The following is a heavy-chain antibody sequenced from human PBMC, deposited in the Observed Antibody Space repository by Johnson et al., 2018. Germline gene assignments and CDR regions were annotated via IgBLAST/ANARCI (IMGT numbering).Heavy chain of an antibody. J-gene: IGHJ6*03. D-gene: IGHD3-10*01. CDR3: AKDFDYGSGSHDYYYYYMDV. Sequence: EVQLVESGGGLVQPGGSLRLSCAASGFIFDDYAMHWVRQAPGKGLEWVSSISSSSSYIYYADSVKGRFTISRDNSKNTLYLQMNSLRAEDTAVYYCAKDFDYGSGSHDYYYYYMDVWGKGTTVTVSS. CDR1: GFIFDDYA. V-gene: IGHV3-21*01. CDR2: ISSSSSYI.